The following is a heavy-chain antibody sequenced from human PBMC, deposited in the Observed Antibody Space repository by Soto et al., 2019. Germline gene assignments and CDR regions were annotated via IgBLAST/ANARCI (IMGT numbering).Heavy chain of an antibody. V-gene: IGHV3-15*01. J-gene: IGHJ6*03. CDR2: IKSKTDGGTT. D-gene: IGHD2-2*01. CDR3: TTVFPLSAAALYYYYYMDV. Sequence: GGSLRLSCAASGFTFSNAWMSWVRQAPGKGLEWVGRIKSKTDGGTTDYAAPVKGRFTISRDDSKNTLYLQMNSLKTEDTAVYYCTTVFPLSAAALYYYYYMDVWGKGTTVTVSS. CDR1: GFTFSNAW.